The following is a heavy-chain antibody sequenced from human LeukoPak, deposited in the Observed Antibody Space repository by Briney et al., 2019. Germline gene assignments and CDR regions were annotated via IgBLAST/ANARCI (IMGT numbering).Heavy chain of an antibody. V-gene: IGHV4-4*09. CDR1: GVSISPYY. CDR3: ARGFGAGNYYYGWFDP. Sequence: SGTLSLTCTVSGVSISPYYWSWIRQPPGKGLEWIGFIHDSGSTYYNPSLKSRVSISRDMSKNQLSLMLSSVTAADTAVYYCARGFGAGNYYYGWFDPWGQGTLVSVSS. CDR2: IHDSGST. D-gene: IGHD3-10*01. J-gene: IGHJ5*02.